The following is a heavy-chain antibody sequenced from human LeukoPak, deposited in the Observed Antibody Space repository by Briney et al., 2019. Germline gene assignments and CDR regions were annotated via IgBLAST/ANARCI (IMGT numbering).Heavy chain of an antibody. D-gene: IGHD3-22*01. Sequence: GGSLRLSCVGSGFSVSEYGIHWVRQAPGKGLEWVAVVSYDGGHKYYADPVKGRFTISRDTSSDTVSLQMNSLRVEDTAVYYCARDRINMMVLGHDSGLDFWGQGTLVTVSS. CDR1: GFSVSEYG. CDR3: ARDRINMMVLGHDSGLDF. CDR2: VSYDGGHK. V-gene: IGHV3-30*03. J-gene: IGHJ4*02.